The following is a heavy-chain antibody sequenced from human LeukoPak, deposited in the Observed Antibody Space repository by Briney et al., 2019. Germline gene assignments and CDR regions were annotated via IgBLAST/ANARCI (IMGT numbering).Heavy chain of an antibody. V-gene: IGHV4-39*01. D-gene: IGHD3-9*01. J-gene: IGHJ3*02. CDR2: MYYSGST. Sequence: PSETLSLTCTVSGGSISSSSYYWGWIRQPPGKGLEYIGSMYYSGSTYYNPTLKSRVTISVDTSKNQFSLKLRSVSAADTAVYYCARLKSRLASFDIWGQGTMVTVSS. CDR3: ARLKSRLASFDI. CDR1: GGSISSSSYY.